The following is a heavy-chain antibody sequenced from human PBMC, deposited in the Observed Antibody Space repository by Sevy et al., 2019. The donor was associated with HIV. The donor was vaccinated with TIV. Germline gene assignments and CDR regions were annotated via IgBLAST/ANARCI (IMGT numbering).Heavy chain of an antibody. CDR3: ARRYCSGGSCWNAFDI. CDR1: GFTFSSYS. V-gene: IGHV3-21*04. D-gene: IGHD2-15*01. Sequence: GGSLRLSCAASGFTFSSYSMCWVRQAPGKGLEWVASTSTSSSYMYHADSVKGRFTISRDNAKNSLFLQMNSLRAEDTAFYYCARRYCSGGSCWNAFDIWGQGTMVTVSS. CDR2: TSTSSSYM. J-gene: IGHJ3*02.